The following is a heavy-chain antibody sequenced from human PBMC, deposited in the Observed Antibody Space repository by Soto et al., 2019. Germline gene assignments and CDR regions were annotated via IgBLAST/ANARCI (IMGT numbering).Heavy chain of an antibody. Sequence: QVQLVQSGAEVKKPGSSVKVSCKASGGTFSSYAISWVRQAPGQGLEWMGGIIPIFGTANYAQKFQGRVTITADESTSTAYMELSSLRSEDTAVYYCARGSSVWGSLYYYGMDVWGQGTTVTVSS. D-gene: IGHD3-16*01. CDR2: IIPIFGTA. CDR3: ARGSSVWGSLYYYGMDV. J-gene: IGHJ6*02. CDR1: GGTFSSYA. V-gene: IGHV1-69*12.